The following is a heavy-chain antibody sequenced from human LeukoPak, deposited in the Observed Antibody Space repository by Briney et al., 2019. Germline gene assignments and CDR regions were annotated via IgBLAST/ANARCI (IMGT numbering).Heavy chain of an antibody. Sequence: GGSLRLSCSASGFTFSSYRMNWVRQAPGKGLEWVSYISSSSSNIYYADSVKGRFTISRDNARNSLYLQMNSLRAEDTAVYYCARQAHYGSGSYYDGFDYCGQGTLVTVSS. D-gene: IGHD3-10*01. V-gene: IGHV3-48*01. CDR2: ISSSSSNI. J-gene: IGHJ4*02. CDR1: GFTFSSYR. CDR3: ARQAHYGSGSYYDGFDY.